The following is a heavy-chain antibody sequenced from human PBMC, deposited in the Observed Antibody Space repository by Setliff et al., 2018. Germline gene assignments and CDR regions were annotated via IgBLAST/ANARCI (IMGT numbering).Heavy chain of an antibody. CDR3: TRDENIANTGPFRH. CDR2: ISTGNNGR. Sequence: GGSLRLSCASSGFDFTYYNMNWVRQAPGKGLEWVSSISTGNNGRHADSVKGRFTISRDNGQNSVYLQMNSLRDEDTAVYYCTRDENIANTGPFRHWGQGTLVTVS. J-gene: IGHJ1*01. CDR1: GFDFTYYN. D-gene: IGHD2-8*02. V-gene: IGHV3-21*01.